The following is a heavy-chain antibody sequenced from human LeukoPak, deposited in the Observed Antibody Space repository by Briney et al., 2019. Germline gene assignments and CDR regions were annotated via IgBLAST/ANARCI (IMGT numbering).Heavy chain of an antibody. Sequence: GGSLRLSCAASGFTFSTYAMNWVRQAPGKGLEWVSGISTSGDRTYYADSVKGRFTISRDNSKNTLYLQMNSLRAEDTAEYYCARSAVGTSCCTAVDYWGEGTLVTVSS. CDR1: GFTFSTYA. J-gene: IGHJ4*02. D-gene: IGHD1-26*01. V-gene: IGHV3-23*01. CDR2: ISTSGDRT. CDR3: ARSAVGTSCCTAVDY.